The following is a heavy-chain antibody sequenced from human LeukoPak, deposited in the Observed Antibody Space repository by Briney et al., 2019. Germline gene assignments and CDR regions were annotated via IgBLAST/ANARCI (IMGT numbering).Heavy chain of an antibody. CDR3: ARVSRDFYSNYYYYYGMDL. CDR2: IKQDGSEK. Sequence: GGSLRLSCAASGFTFSSYWMSWVRQAPGKGLEGVANIKQDGSEKYYVDSVKGPFTISRDNAKNSLYLQMNSLRAEDTAVYYCARVSRDFYSNYYYYYGMDLWGPGTPVTVSS. D-gene: IGHD4-11*01. J-gene: IGHJ6*02. V-gene: IGHV3-7*01. CDR1: GFTFSSYW.